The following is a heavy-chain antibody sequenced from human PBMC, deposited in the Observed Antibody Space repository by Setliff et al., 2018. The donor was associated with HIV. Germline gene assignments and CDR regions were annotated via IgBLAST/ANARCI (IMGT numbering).Heavy chain of an antibody. V-gene: IGHV5-51*01. J-gene: IGHJ2*01. CDR1: GYSFTTYW. Sequence: GESLKISCKTSGYSFTTYWIGWVRQTPGKGLEWMGIIYPRDSDTRYSPSFQGHVTISVDKSISTAYLQWSSLKASDTAMYYCARPRVGFWYFDLWGRGTLVTVSS. D-gene: IGHD2-15*01. CDR2: IYPRDSDT. CDR3: ARPRVGFWYFDL.